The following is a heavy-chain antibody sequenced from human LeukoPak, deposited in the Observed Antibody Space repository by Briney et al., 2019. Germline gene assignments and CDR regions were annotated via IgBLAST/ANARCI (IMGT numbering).Heavy chain of an antibody. D-gene: IGHD2-15*01. Sequence: GGSLRLSCAASGFTFSSYAMSWVRQAPGKGLEWVSAISGSGGSTYYADSVKGRFTISRDNSKNTLYLQMNSLRAEDTAVYYCAKHVHIAVVVAALYYFDYWGQGTLVTVSS. CDR3: AKHVHIAVVVAALYYFDY. CDR2: ISGSGGST. CDR1: GFTFSSYA. J-gene: IGHJ4*02. V-gene: IGHV3-23*01.